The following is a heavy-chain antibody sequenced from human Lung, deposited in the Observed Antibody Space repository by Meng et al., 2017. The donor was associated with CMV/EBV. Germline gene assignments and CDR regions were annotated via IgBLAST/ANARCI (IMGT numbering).Heavy chain of an antibody. CDR3: AKGDDSGWSPFDY. V-gene: IGHV3-23*03. CDR2: IYSDGSST. CDR1: GFTFSNYA. D-gene: IGHD3-22*01. Sequence: SXAAPGFTFSNYAMNWVRQAPGKGLEWVSVIYSDGSSTYYADSVKGRFTISRDNSKNTLDLQMNSLRAEDTAVYYCAKGDDSGWSPFDYWGQGTLVXVSS. J-gene: IGHJ4*02.